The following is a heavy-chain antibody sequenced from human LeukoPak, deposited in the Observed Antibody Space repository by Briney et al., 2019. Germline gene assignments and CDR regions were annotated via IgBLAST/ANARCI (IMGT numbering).Heavy chain of an antibody. CDR3: ARVGEEAATAPNGAYDGFDI. CDR1: GFTVSSSY. CDR2: IKQDGSEK. D-gene: IGHD2-21*02. J-gene: IGHJ3*02. Sequence: GGSLRLSCAASGFTVSSSYMSWVRQAPGKGLEWVANIKQDGSEKYYVDSVKGRFTISRDNAKNSLYLQMNSLRAEDTAVYYCARVGEEAATAPNGAYDGFDIWGQGTKVTVSS. V-gene: IGHV3-7*01.